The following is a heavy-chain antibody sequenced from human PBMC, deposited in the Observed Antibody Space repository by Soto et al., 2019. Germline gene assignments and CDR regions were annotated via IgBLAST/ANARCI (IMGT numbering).Heavy chain of an antibody. J-gene: IGHJ6*02. Sequence: KSSETLSLTCTVSGGSISSGDYYWSWIRQPPGKGLEWIGYIYYSGSTYYNPSLKSRVTISVDTSKNQFSLKLSSVTAADTAVYYCARDYYGSGSYYNGHYYYGMDVWGQGTTVTVSS. D-gene: IGHD3-10*01. V-gene: IGHV4-30-4*01. CDR2: IYYSGST. CDR3: ARDYYGSGSYYNGHYYYGMDV. CDR1: GGSISSGDYY.